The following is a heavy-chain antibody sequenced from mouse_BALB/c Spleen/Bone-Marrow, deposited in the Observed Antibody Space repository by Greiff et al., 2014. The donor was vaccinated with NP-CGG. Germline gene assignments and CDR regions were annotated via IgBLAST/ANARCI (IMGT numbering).Heavy chain of an antibody. D-gene: IGHD1-2*01. CDR3: ARGDYGYHWYFDV. CDR2: IYPGDGDT. J-gene: IGHJ1*01. V-gene: IGHV1-87*01. CDR1: GYTFTTHG. Sequence: QVQLQQSGAELARPGASVKLSCRPSGYTFTTHGRRGVKKGPERGLDGMGAIYPGDGDTRYTQKFKGKASLTADKSSSTAYMQLSDLASEDSAVYYCARGDYGYHWYFDVWGAGTTVTVSS.